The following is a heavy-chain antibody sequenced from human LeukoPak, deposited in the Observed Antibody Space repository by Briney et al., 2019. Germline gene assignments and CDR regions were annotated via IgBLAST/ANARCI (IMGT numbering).Heavy chain of an antibody. Sequence: GASVKVSCTASGGTFSSYAINWVRQAPGQGLEWMGWIIPIIGTANYAQKFQGRVTITADESTSTAYMELRSLRSEDTAVDYCARDRGYCSSTSCYLNCYYGMDVWGKGTTVTVSS. J-gene: IGHJ6*01. CDR3: ARDRGYCSSTSCYLNCYYGMDV. V-gene: IGHV1-69*01. D-gene: IGHD2-2*01. CDR1: GGTFSSYA. CDR2: IIPIIGTA.